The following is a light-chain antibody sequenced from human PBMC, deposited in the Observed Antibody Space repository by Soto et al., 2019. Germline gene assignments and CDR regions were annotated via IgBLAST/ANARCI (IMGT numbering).Light chain of an antibody. CDR2: DVS. J-gene: IGKJ5*01. Sequence: EIVLTQSPATLSLSPGERATLSCRASQSVTSYLAWYQQKPGQAPRLLIYDVSNRASGIPARFSGSGSETDFTLTISSLEPEHFAVYYCQQRSDWPLTFGQGTRLEIK. V-gene: IGKV3-11*01. CDR1: QSVTSY. CDR3: QQRSDWPLT.